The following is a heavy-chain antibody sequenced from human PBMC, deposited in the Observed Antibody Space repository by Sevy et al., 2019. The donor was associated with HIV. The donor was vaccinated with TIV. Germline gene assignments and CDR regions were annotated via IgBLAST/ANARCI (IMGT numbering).Heavy chain of an antibody. CDR3: AGAPPVRSGDDSLNWFDP. J-gene: IGHJ5*02. CDR1: GGPISSYY. D-gene: IGHD5-12*01. V-gene: IGHV4-59*01. Sequence: SETLSLTCSVSGGPISSYYWSWIRQPPGKRLEWIGYIHYSGSTNYNPSLNSRLTISVDTSKNQFSLRLTSVTAADTAVYSCAGAPPVRSGDDSLNWFDPWGQGILVTVSS. CDR2: IHYSGST.